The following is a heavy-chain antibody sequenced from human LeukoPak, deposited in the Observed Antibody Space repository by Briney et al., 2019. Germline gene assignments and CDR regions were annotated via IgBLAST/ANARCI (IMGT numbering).Heavy chain of an antibody. CDR2: IYYSGST. CDR3: ARGLLWFGESKLYDY. Sequence: PQTLSLTCTVSGGSISSGGYYWSWIRQHPGKGLEWIGYIYYSGSTYYNPSLKSRVTISVDTSKNQFSLKLSSVTAADTAVYYCARGLLWFGESKLYDYWGQGTLVTVSS. CDR1: GGSISSGGYY. J-gene: IGHJ4*02. V-gene: IGHV4-31*03. D-gene: IGHD3-10*01.